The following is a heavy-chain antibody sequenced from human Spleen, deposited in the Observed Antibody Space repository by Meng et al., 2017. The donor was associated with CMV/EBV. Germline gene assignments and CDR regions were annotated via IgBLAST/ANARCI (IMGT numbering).Heavy chain of an antibody. CDR3: ARHTVAGFDS. CDR2: RYYSGTT. J-gene: IGHJ4*02. Sequence: SETLSLTCTVSGASVSSISYFWGWIRQPTGKRLEWLGSRYYSGTTYYNPSLKNRLTISVDTSKNQVALNLTSVTAADRAVYYFARHTVAGFDSWGQGTLVTVSS. D-gene: IGHD6-19*01. CDR1: GASVSSISYF. V-gene: IGHV4-39*01.